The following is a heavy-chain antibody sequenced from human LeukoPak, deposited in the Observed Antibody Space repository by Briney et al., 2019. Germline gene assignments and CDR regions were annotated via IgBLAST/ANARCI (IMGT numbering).Heavy chain of an antibody. CDR1: GGSISSSNW. J-gene: IGHJ4*02. Sequence: SGTLSLTCAVSGGSISSSNWWRWVRQPPGKGLEWIGEIYHSGSTNYNPSLKSRVTISVDKSKNQFSLKLSSVTAADTAVYYCASLWCSGGSCYSGLNFDYWGQGTLVTVSS. D-gene: IGHD2-15*01. CDR3: ASLWCSGGSCYSGLNFDY. CDR2: IYHSGST. V-gene: IGHV4-4*02.